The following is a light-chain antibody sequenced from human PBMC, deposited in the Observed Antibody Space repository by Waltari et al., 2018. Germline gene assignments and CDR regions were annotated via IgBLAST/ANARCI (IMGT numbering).Light chain of an antibody. CDR2: VNSDGSH. Sequence: QLVLTQSPSASASLGASVKLTRTLSSGHSRNITAWHQQQPEKGPRYLVKVNSDGSHSKGDEIPDRFSGSSSGAERYLTISSLQSEDEADYYCQTGGHGTWVFGGGTKLTVL. CDR3: QTGGHGTWV. J-gene: IGLJ3*02. CDR1: SGHSRNI. V-gene: IGLV4-69*01.